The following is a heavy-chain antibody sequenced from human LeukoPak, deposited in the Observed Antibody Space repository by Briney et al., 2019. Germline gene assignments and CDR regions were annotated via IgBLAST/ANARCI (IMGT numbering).Heavy chain of an antibody. CDR1: GFTFSSYS. Sequence: GGSLRLSCAASGFTFSSYSMNWVRQAPGKGLEWVSSISSSSSYIYYADSVKGRFTISRDNAKNSLYLQMNSLRAEDTAVYYCARDRGSLARDAFDIWGQGTMVTVSS. J-gene: IGHJ3*02. D-gene: IGHD5-24*01. CDR2: ISSSSSYI. CDR3: ARDRGSLARDAFDI. V-gene: IGHV3-21*01.